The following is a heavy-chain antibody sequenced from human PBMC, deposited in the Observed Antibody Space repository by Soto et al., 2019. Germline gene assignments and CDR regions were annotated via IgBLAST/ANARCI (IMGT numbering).Heavy chain of an antibody. Sequence: QVQLQESGPGLVKPSQTLSLTCTVSGGSISSGGYYWNWIRQHPGKGLEWIGYIYSSGSTYYNPSLKSRVTISVDTSKNQFSLKLSSVTAADTAVYYCARIDYGSGSYGGVGTYYFDYWGQGTLVTVSS. J-gene: IGHJ4*02. V-gene: IGHV4-31*03. CDR2: IYSSGST. CDR3: ARIDYGSGSYGGVGTYYFDY. D-gene: IGHD3-10*01. CDR1: GGSISSGGYY.